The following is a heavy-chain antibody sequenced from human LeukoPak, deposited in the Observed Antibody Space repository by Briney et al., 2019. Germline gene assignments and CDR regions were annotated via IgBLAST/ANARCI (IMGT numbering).Heavy chain of an antibody. V-gene: IGHV3-43D*03. CDR2: ISWDGGST. J-gene: IGHJ6*03. Sequence: GGSLRLSCAASGFTFDDYAMHWVRQAPGKGLEWVSLISWDGGSTYYADSVKGRFTISRDNSKNSLYLQMNSLRAEDTALYYCAKDSIAAADGLDYYYYYTDVWGKGTTVTVSS. CDR3: AKDSIAAADGLDYYYYYTDV. D-gene: IGHD6-13*01. CDR1: GFTFDDYA.